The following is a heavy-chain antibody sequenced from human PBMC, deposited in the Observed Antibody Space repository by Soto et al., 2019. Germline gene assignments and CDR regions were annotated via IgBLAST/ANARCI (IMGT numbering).Heavy chain of an antibody. CDR1: GFTFSSYW. V-gene: IGHV3-7*03. CDR2: IRQAGSEK. CDR3: ARAMVRGVIMGNWFDP. D-gene: IGHD3-10*01. J-gene: IGHJ5*02. Sequence: GGSLRLSCAASGFTFSSYWMSWVRQAPGKGLEWVANIRQAGSEKYYVDSVKGRFTISRDNAKNSLYLQMNSLRAEDTAVYYCARAMVRGVIMGNWFDPWGQGTLVTVSS.